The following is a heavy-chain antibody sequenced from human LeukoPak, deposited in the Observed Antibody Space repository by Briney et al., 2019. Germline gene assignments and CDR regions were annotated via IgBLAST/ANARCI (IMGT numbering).Heavy chain of an antibody. D-gene: IGHD3-10*01. J-gene: IGHJ1*01. CDR3: ARVTSYGSGSYEGPEYFQH. CDR2: ISTYNGNT. Sequence: GASVKVSCKASGYTFTSYGISWVRQAPGQGLEWMGWISTYNGNTNYAQKFQGRVTITADKSTSTAYMELSSLRSEDTAVYYCARVTSYGSGSYEGPEYFQHWGQGTLVTVSS. V-gene: IGHV1-18*01. CDR1: GYTFTSYG.